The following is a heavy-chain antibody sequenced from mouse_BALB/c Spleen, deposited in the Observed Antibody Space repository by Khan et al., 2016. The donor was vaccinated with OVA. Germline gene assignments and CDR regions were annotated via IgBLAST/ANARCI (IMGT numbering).Heavy chain of an antibody. V-gene: IGHV3-8*02. CDR1: GDSITSGY. Sequence: EVQLPYSVPSLLKPSQTLSLTCSVTGDSITSGYWCWIRKFPGNKLEYMGYILYSGSTYYNPSLKSRISITRHTSQNQYYLQLNSVTTEDTATYYCARSTYRYAFAYWGQGTLVTVSA. J-gene: IGHJ3*01. CDR3: ARSTYRYAFAY. CDR2: ILYSGST. D-gene: IGHD2-14*01.